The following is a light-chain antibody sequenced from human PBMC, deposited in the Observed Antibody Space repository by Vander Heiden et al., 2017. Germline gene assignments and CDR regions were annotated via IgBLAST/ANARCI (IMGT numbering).Light chain of an antibody. CDR1: QYISNW. CDR2: AAS. J-gene: IGKJ3*01. Sequence: DIQMPQSPSSVSVSGGDRVTITCRAGQYISNWLAWYQQKTGKAPKLLIYAASSLPSGVPSRFSGSVSGTDFTLTISSLQPEDFATYYCQQGNNFPPSFGPGTKVDVK. V-gene: IGKV1-12*01. CDR3: QQGNNFPPS.